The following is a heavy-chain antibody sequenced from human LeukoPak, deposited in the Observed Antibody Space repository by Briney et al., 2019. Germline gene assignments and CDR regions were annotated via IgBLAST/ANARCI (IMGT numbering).Heavy chain of an antibody. CDR2: ISGSGDNT. D-gene: IGHD5-12*01. V-gene: IGHV3-23*01. CDR1: GFTFSSYA. CDR3: ATSRASDY. J-gene: IGHJ4*02. Sequence: GGSLRVSCAASGFTFSSYAMSWVRQAPGKGLEWVSGISGSGDNTYYADSVKGRFTISRDNAEKSLYLQMNSLRAEDTAVYYCATSRASDYWGQGTLVTVSS.